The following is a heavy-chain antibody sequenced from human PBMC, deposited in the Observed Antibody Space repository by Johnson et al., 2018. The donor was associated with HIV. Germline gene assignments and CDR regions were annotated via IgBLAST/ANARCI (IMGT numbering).Heavy chain of an antibody. D-gene: IGHD6-13*01. J-gene: IGHJ3*02. CDR1: GFTFSSYA. CDR2: IRGSGGST. Sequence: VQLVESGGGLVQPGGSLRLSCAASGFTFSSYAMSWVRQAPGKGLEWVSAIRGSGGSTYYADSVKGRFTISRDNSTNTLYLQMNSRRAEDTAGYYCAKGSGSSWYIGAFDIWCQGTMVTVSS. V-gene: IGHV3-23*04. CDR3: AKGSGSSWYIGAFDI.